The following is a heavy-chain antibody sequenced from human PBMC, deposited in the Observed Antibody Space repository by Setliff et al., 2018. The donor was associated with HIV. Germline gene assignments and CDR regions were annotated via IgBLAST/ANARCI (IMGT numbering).Heavy chain of an antibody. CDR1: GFTFSDFW. CDR2: ISPEGNKK. D-gene: IGHD3-3*01. Sequence: GGSLRLSCAASGFTFSDFWMYWVRQAPGKGLEWVANISPEGNKKYYVGSVKGRFTSSRDNAKSSLFLHMSSLRADDTATYYCARVLFRTNPVYGVVSNWFEPWGQGTLVTVSS. J-gene: IGHJ5*02. CDR3: ARVLFRTNPVYGVVSNWFEP. V-gene: IGHV3-7*03.